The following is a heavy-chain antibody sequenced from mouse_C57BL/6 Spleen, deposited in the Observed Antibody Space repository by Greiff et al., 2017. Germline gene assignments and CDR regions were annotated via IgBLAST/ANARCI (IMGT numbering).Heavy chain of an antibody. CDR2: INPYNGDT. Sequence: EVQLQQSGPELVKPGDSVKISCKASGYSFTGYFMNWVMQSHGKSLEWIGRINPYNGDTFYNQKFKGKATLTVDKSSSTAHMELRSLTSEDSAVYYCARTYGSSPYYAMDYWGQGTSVTVSS. CDR3: ARTYGSSPYYAMDY. D-gene: IGHD1-1*01. CDR1: GYSFTGYF. J-gene: IGHJ4*01. V-gene: IGHV1-20*01.